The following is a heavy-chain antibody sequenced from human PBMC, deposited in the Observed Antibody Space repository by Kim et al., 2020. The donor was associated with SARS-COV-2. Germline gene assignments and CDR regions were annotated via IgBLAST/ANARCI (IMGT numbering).Heavy chain of an antibody. J-gene: IGHJ6*02. V-gene: IGHV3-9*01. D-gene: IGHD6-19*01. CDR3: AKDIVAGDYGMDV. CDR1: GFTFGDYA. CDR2: ISWNSGNI. Sequence: GGSLRLSCAASGFTFGDYAMHCVRQAPGKGLEWVSGISWNSGNIGYADSVKGRFTISRDNAKNSLYLQMNSLRAEDTALYYCAKDIVAGDYGMDVWGQGTTVTVSS.